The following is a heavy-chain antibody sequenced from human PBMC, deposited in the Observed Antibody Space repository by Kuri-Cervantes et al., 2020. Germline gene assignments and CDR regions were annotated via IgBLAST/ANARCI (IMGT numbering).Heavy chain of an antibody. CDR1: GFTLSSYG. D-gene: IGHD3-10*01. J-gene: IGHJ4*02. V-gene: IGHV3-33*01. CDR2: IWYDGSNK. Sequence: GESLKISCAASGFTLSSYGMHWVRQAPGKGLEWVAVIWYDGSNKYYADSVKGRFTISRDNAKNSLYLQMNSLRAEDTAVYYCARDTLLWFRELLYDYWGQGTLVTVSS. CDR3: ARDTLLWFRELLYDY.